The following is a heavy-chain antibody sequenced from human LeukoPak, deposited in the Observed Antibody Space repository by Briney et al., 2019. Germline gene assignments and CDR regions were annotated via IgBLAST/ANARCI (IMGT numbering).Heavy chain of an antibody. D-gene: IGHD6-19*01. CDR3: ARVFSSDSPFDY. Sequence: GGSLRLSCAASGFTFSSYSMNWVRQAPGKGLEWVSSISSSSSYIYYADSVKGRFTISRDNAKNSLYLQMNSLRAEDTAVYYCARVFSSDSPFDYWGQGTLVTVSS. V-gene: IGHV3-21*01. CDR1: GFTFSSYS. J-gene: IGHJ4*02. CDR2: ISSSSSYI.